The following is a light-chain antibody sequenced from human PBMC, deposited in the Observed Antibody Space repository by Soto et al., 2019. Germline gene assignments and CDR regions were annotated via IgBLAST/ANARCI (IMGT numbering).Light chain of an antibody. Sequence: EIVLTQSPGTLSFSPGERATLSCRASQSVSSTSLAWYQQKPGQAPRLLIYGASNRATGIPDRFSGSGSGTDFTLTISRLEPEDFAVYYGQQYYGAPPWTFGLGTKVEFK. CDR2: GAS. CDR3: QQYYGAPPWT. CDR1: QSVSSTS. V-gene: IGKV3-20*01. J-gene: IGKJ1*01.